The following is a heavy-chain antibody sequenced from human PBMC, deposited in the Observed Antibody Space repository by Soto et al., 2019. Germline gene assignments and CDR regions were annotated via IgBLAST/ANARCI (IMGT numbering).Heavy chain of an antibody. V-gene: IGHV1-3*01. CDR2: INAGSGEP. CDR3: AGDLWLSSREFDY. CDR1: RDTFPDFS. D-gene: IGHD3-10*01. J-gene: IGHJ4*01. Sequence: PSVKAPCKAPRDTFPDFSLHWLRQAPRQGLEWLGWINAGSGEPTSSSSFQGRDTIPRDTAATTAYMELSGLTSEDPAMYYCAGDLWLSSREFDYWGHGTLVTVCS.